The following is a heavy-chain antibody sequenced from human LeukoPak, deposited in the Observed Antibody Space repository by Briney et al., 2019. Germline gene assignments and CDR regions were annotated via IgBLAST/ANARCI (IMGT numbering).Heavy chain of an antibody. V-gene: IGHV1-2*02. J-gene: IGHJ4*02. CDR1: GYTFTGYY. CDR2: VNPNSGGT. D-gene: IGHD3-22*01. CDR3: ARDTYYYDSSGYSQFGY. Sequence: AASVKVSCKASGYTFTGYYLHWVRQAPGQGLEWMGCVNPNSGGTNYAQKFQGRVTMTRDTSISTAYMELSRLRSDDTAVYYCARDTYYYDSSGYSQFGYWGQGTLVTVSS.